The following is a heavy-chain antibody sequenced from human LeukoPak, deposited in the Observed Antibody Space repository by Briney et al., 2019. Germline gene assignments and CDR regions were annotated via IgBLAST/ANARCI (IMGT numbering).Heavy chain of an antibody. Sequence: GGSPRLSCAASGFTFRNFYMNWIRQATGKGLEWVSYISDSGGAMSYSDSVKGRFTISRDNAKNSVYLQMNSLRAEDTAVYYCAREYSGLDYWGQGTLVTVSS. J-gene: IGHJ4*02. V-gene: IGHV3-11*01. D-gene: IGHD1-26*01. CDR3: AREYSGLDY. CDR1: GFTFRNFY. CDR2: ISDSGGAM.